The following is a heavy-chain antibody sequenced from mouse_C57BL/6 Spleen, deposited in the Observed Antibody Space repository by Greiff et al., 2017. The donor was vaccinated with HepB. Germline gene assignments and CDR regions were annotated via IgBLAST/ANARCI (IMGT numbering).Heavy chain of an antibody. CDR3: ARLTTVVARYYFDD. CDR2: ISSGGSYT. J-gene: IGHJ2*01. CDR1: GFTFSSYG. V-gene: IGHV5-6*02. D-gene: IGHD1-1*01. Sequence: EVKLEESGGDLVKPGGSLKLSCAASGFTFSSYGMSWVRQTPDKRLEWVATISSGGSYTSYPDSVKGRFTIARDNAKNTLSLQMSSLKSEDTAMYYCARLTTVVARYYFDDWGQGTTLTVSS.